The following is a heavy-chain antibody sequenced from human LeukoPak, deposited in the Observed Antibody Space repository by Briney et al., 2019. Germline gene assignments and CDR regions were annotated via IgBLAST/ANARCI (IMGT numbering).Heavy chain of an antibody. CDR3: ARRVVGTNDY. CDR1: GGSISSSSYY. V-gene: IGHV4-39*07. D-gene: IGHD1-26*01. J-gene: IGHJ4*02. Sequence: SETLSLTCTVSGGSISSSSYYWGWIRQPPGKGLEWIGSIYYSGSTYYNPSLKSRVTISVDTSKNQFSLKLSSVTAADTAVYYCARRVVGTNDYWGQGTLVTVSS. CDR2: IYYSGST.